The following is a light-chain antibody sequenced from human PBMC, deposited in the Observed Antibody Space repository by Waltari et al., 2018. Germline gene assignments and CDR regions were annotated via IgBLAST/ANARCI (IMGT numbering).Light chain of an antibody. Sequence: QSALTQPASVSGSPGQSTTIPCTGTNSDVGAYQSVSWYQQNPGKAPKLIIFDVSRRPSGVSYRFSGSKSGSTASLTISGLQAGDEADYYCSSYTTSATWVFGGGTRVAVL. V-gene: IGLV2-14*03. CDR3: SSYTTSATWV. CDR2: DVS. J-gene: IGLJ3*02. CDR1: NSDVGAYQS.